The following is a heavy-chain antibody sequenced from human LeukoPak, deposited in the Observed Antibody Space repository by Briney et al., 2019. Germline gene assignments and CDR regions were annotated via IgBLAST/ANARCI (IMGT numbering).Heavy chain of an antibody. CDR1: EFTFSNYA. CDR3: AEDVRAVVGKGPFDY. D-gene: IGHD6-19*01. Sequence: PGGSLRLSCAASEFTFSNYAMGWVRQAPGKGLEWVSGLSGSADTTYYADSVKGRFTISRDNSQNTLYLQMNSLRAEDTAVYYCAEDVRAVVGKGPFDYWGQGTLVTVSS. J-gene: IGHJ4*02. CDR2: LSGSADTT. V-gene: IGHV3-23*01.